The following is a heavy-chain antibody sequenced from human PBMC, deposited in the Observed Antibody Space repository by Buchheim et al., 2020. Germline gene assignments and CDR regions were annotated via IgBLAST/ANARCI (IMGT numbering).Heavy chain of an antibody. V-gene: IGHV3-33*01. CDR2: IWYDGSNK. J-gene: IGHJ6*03. CDR3: ARESSSGNYYYYYMDV. D-gene: IGHD6-6*01. Sequence: QVQLVESGGGVVQPGRSLRLSCAASGFTFSSYGMHWVRQAPGKGLEWVAVIWYDGSNKYYADSVKGRFTISRDNSKNTLYLQMNSLRAEDTAVYYCARESSSGNYYYYYMDVWGKGTT. CDR1: GFTFSSYG.